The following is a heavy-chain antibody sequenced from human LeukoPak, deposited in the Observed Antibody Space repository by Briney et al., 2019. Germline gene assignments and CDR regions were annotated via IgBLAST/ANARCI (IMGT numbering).Heavy chain of an antibody. D-gene: IGHD6-13*01. CDR1: GFTFNRYN. CDR3: AREKQQLVRYFDY. J-gene: IGHJ4*02. Sequence: GGSLRLSCAASGFTFNRYNMNWVRRAPGKGLEWVSSISTSSSYIYYADSVRGRFTISRDNAKNSLYLQMNSLRAEDTAVYYCAREKQQLVRYFDYWGQGTLVTVSS. V-gene: IGHV3-21*01. CDR2: ISTSSSYI.